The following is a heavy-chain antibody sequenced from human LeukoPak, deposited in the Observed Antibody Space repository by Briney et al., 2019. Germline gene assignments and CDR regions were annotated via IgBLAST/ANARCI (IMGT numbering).Heavy chain of an antibody. CDR3: ASQDERITMVRGVIRFDY. CDR2: IYYSGST. CDR1: GGSISSSSYY. V-gene: IGHV4-39*01. Sequence: PSETLSLTCTVSGGSISSSSYYWGWIRQPPGKGLEWIGSIYYSGSTHYSPSLKSRVTISVDTSKNQFSLKLSSVTAADTAVYYCASQDERITMVRGVIRFDYWGQGTLVTVSS. D-gene: IGHD3-10*01. J-gene: IGHJ4*02.